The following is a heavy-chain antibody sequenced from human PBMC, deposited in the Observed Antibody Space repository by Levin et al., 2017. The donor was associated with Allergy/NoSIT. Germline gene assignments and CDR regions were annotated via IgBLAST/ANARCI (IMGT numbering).Heavy chain of an antibody. J-gene: IGHJ4*02. CDR1: GFTFDDYA. CDR3: AKGHILDYGDYGHFDY. Sequence: GGSLRLSCAASGFTFDDYAMHWVRQAPGKGLEWVSGISWNSGSIGYADSVKGRFTISRDNAKNSLYLQMNSLRAEDTALYYCAKGHILDYGDYGHFDYWGQGTLVTVSS. D-gene: IGHD4-17*01. CDR2: ISWNSGSI. V-gene: IGHV3-9*01.